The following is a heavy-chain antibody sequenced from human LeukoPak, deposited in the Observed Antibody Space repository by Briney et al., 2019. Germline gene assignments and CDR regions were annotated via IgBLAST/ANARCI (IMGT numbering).Heavy chain of an antibody. V-gene: IGHV4-39*01. Sequence: SETLSLTCTVSVRSISSSSYYWGPISQPPGKGRECIGSIYYSESTYYNPSLESRGTISVDTSKKQFSLKLSSVTAADTAVYYCARHEVSPTRPVDYWGQGTLVTVSS. CDR3: ARHEVSPTRPVDY. CDR2: IYYSEST. CDR1: VRSISSSSYY. J-gene: IGHJ4*02.